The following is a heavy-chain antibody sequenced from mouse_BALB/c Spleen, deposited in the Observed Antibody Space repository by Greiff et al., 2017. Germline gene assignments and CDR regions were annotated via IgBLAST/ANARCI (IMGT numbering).Heavy chain of an antibody. CDR1: GYTFTSYY. Sequence: QVHVKQSGAELVKPGASVKLSCKASGYTFTSYYMYWVKQRPGQGLEWIGEINPSNGGTNFNEKFKSKATLTVDKSSSTAYMQLSSLTSEDSAVYYCTRSDYGSWFAYWGQGTLVTVSA. V-gene: IGHV1S81*02. CDR2: INPSNGGT. J-gene: IGHJ3*01. CDR3: TRSDYGSWFAY. D-gene: IGHD2-2*01.